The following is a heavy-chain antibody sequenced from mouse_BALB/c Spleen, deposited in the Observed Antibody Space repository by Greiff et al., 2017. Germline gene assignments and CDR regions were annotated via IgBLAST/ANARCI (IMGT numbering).Heavy chain of an antibody. J-gene: IGHJ3*01. Sequence: VQLKQSGPELVKPGASVKIPCKASGYKFTDYNMDWVKQSHGKSLEWIGDINPNNGGTIYNQKFKGKATLTVDKSSSTAYMELRSLTSEDTAVYYCARGGLRRGFAYWGQGTLVTVSA. CDR3: ARGGLRRGFAY. D-gene: IGHD2-4*01. V-gene: IGHV1-18*01. CDR1: GYKFTDYN. CDR2: INPNNGGT.